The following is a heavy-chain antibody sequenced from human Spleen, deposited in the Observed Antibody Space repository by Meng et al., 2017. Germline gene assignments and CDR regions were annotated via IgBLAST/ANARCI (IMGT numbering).Heavy chain of an antibody. V-gene: IGHV4-34*01. D-gene: IGHD5-12*01. CDR2: INHSGST. J-gene: IGHJ4*02. CDR3: AGRVATIPTDEYYFDY. Sequence: QVPIQHWGPGLFKPSESLSLTCAVYGGSFSGYYWSWTRPPPGKGLEWIGEINHSGSTNYNPSLKSRVTISVDTSKNQFSLKLSSVTAADTAVYYCAGRVATIPTDEYYFDYWGQGTLVTVSS. CDR1: GGSFSGYY.